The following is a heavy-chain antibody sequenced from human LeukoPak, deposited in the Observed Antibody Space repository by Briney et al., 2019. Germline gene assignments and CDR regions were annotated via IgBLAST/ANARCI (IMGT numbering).Heavy chain of an antibody. Sequence: ASVKVSCKASGYTLTDYCIHWVRQAPGQGLEWMGWITPSSGGTIYAQKFQGRVTMTRDMSISTAYMELSRLRSDDTAVYYCARVASTTRRHDAFDIWGQGTLVTVSS. V-gene: IGHV1-2*02. J-gene: IGHJ3*02. CDR3: ARVASTTRRHDAFDI. CDR2: ITPSSGGT. CDR1: GYTLTDYC. D-gene: IGHD1-1*01.